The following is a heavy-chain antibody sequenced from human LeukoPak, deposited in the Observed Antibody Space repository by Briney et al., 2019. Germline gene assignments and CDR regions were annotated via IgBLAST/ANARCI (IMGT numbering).Heavy chain of an antibody. J-gene: IGHJ4*02. CDR3: ASLSDF. CDR2: IYYSGST. CDR1: GGSISSYY. V-gene: IGHV4-59*12. Sequence: SETLSLTCTVSGGSISSYYWSWIRQPPGKGLEWIGYIYYSGSTNYNPSLKSRVTISVDTSKNQFSLKLSSVTAADTAIYYCASLSDFWGQGTLVTVSS.